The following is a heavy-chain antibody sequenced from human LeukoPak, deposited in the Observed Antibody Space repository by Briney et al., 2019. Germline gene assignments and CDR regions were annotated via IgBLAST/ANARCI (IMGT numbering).Heavy chain of an antibody. Sequence: GGSLRLSCAASGFTFSSYEMNWVRQAPGKGLEWVSYISSSGSTIYYADSVKGRFTISRDNAKNSLYLQMNSLRAEDTAVYYCARTPPRGPFDYWGRGTLVTVSS. D-gene: IGHD3-10*01. CDR1: GFTFSSYE. V-gene: IGHV3-48*03. J-gene: IGHJ4*02. CDR3: ARTPPRGPFDY. CDR2: ISSSGSTI.